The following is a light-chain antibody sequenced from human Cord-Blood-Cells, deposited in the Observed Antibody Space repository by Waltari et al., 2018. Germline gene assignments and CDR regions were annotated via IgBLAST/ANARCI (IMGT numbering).Light chain of an antibody. CDR3: SSYAGSNNV. V-gene: IGLV2-8*01. CDR2: EVS. J-gene: IGLJ1*01. Sequence: QSALTQPPSASGSSRPSVPISCTGTSTDVGGYNHVSWYQQHPGKAPKLMLYEVSKPPSGVPDRFSGSKSGNTASLTVSGLQAEDEADYYCSSYAGSNNVFGTGTKVTVL. CDR1: STDVGGYNH.